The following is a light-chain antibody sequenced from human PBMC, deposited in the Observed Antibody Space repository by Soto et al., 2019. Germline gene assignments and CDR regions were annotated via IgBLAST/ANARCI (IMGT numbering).Light chain of an antibody. CDR3: QHYNSYSEA. J-gene: IGKJ1*01. CDR2: KAS. Sequence: DIQLTQSPSSVSASIGDRVTMTCRASQGVTRWLAWYQQKPGRAPKLLIYKASTLKSGVPSRFSGSGSGTEFTLTISSLQPDDFATYYCQHYNSYSEAFGQGTKVELK. V-gene: IGKV1-5*03. CDR1: QGVTRW.